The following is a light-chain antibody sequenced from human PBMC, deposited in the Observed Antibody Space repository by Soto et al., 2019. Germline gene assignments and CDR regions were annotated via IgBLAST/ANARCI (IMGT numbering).Light chain of an antibody. CDR1: RSDVGSYNL. Sequence: QSALTQPASVSGSPGQSITISCTGTRSDVGSYNLVSWYQEHPGKAPKLMIYEGSKRPSGVSSRFSGSKSGNTASLTISGLQAEDEADYYCCSYAGSSYVFGTGTKVTVL. V-gene: IGLV2-23*01. CDR3: CSYAGSSYV. CDR2: EGS. J-gene: IGLJ1*01.